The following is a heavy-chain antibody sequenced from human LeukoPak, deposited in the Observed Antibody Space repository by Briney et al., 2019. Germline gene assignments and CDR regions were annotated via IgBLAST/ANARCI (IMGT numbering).Heavy chain of an antibody. Sequence: PSETLSLTCTVSGVSITSYYWSWIRQPAGRGLEWIGRIHTSGSTNYNSSLKSRVTMSVDTSKNQFSLKLSSVTAADTAVYYCARDLCYYDSSGHPHFDYWGQGTLVTVSS. CDR3: ARDLCYYDSSGHPHFDY. V-gene: IGHV4-4*07. J-gene: IGHJ4*02. D-gene: IGHD3-22*01. CDR2: IHTSGST. CDR1: GVSITSYY.